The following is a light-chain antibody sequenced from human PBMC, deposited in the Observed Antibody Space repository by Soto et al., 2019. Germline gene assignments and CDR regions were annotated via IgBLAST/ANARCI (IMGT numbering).Light chain of an antibody. J-gene: IGKJ3*01. V-gene: IGKV3-11*01. Sequence: EIVLTQSPDTLSLSPGERATLSCRASQSVRSSLAWYQQKPGQAPRLLIYDASNRATGIPARFSGSGSGTDFTLTISSIELEYLAFYDCQQRSNWPPEVTFGPGTKVDIK. CDR3: QQRSNWPPEVT. CDR1: QSVRSS. CDR2: DAS.